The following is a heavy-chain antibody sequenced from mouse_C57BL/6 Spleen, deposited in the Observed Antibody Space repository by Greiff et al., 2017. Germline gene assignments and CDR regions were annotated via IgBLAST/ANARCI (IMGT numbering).Heavy chain of an antibody. J-gene: IGHJ1*03. Sequence: QVQLQQPGAELVRPGSSVKLSCKASGYTFTSYWMDWVKQRPGQGLEWIGNIYPSDSETHYNQKFKDKATLTADKSSSTAYMQLSRLTSEDSAVYYCARLRETFDVWGTGTTVTVSS. CDR3: ARLRETFDV. CDR2: IYPSDSET. V-gene: IGHV1-61*01. D-gene: IGHD2-4*01. CDR1: GYTFTSYW.